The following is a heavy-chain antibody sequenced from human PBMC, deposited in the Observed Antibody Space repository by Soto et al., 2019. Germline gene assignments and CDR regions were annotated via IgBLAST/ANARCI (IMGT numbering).Heavy chain of an antibody. CDR1: GYRFTSYG. Sequence: QVQLVQSGAEVKNPGASVKVSCKASGYRFTSYGIGWVRQAPGQGLEWMGWITAYNGNTNYAQNLQGRVTLTTATXPGTAYMQLRSLRSDDTAVYYCAMVDVYVTPSPQDVWGQGTTVTVSS. CDR2: ITAYNGNT. V-gene: IGHV1-18*01. CDR3: AMVDVYVTPSPQDV. D-gene: IGHD2-8*01. J-gene: IGHJ6*02.